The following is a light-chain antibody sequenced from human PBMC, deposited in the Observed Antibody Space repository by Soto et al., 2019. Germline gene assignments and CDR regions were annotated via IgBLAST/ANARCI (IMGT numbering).Light chain of an antibody. CDR1: QSVSSTY. CDR3: QHYGSSRWT. Sequence: EIVMTQSPATLSVSPGGRATLSCRASQSVSSTYLAWYQQKPGQAPRLLIYDASSRATGIPDRFSGSGSGTDFTLTISRLEPEDFAVYYCQHYGSSRWTFGQGTKVDIK. J-gene: IGKJ1*01. V-gene: IGKV3-20*01. CDR2: DAS.